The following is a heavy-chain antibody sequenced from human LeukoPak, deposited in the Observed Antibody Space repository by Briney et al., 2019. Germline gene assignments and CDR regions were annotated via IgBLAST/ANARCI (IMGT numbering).Heavy chain of an antibody. CDR1: GGSISSGGYS. CDR3: ARSVHYDILTGYRRNYFDY. V-gene: IGHV4-30-2*01. J-gene: IGHJ4*02. D-gene: IGHD3-9*01. CDR2: IYHSGST. Sequence: PSQTLSLTCAVSGGSISSGGYSWSWIRQPPGKGLEWIGYIYHSGSTYYNPSPKSRVTISVDRSKNQFSLKLSSVTAADTAVYYCARSVHYDILTGYRRNYFDYWGQGTLVTVSS.